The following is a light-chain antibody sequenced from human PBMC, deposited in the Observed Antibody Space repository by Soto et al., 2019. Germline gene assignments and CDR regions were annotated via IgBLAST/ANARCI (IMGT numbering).Light chain of an antibody. V-gene: IGLV2-23*01. CDR1: SSDIGTYNL. CDR3: CAYAGYSTFV. J-gene: IGLJ1*01. CDR2: EGS. Sequence: QSVLIQPASVSGSPGQSITISCIGTSSDIGTYNLVSWYQHHPGKAPKLIIYEGSKRSSGYSNRFSGSQSGNTASLTISGLQAGDEADYYCCAYAGYSTFVFGTGTKVTVL.